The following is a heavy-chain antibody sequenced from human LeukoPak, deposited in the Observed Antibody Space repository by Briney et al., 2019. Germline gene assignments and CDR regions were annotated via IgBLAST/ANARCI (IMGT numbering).Heavy chain of an antibody. CDR2: ISYDGSNK. V-gene: IGHV3-30-3*02. Sequence: GRSLRLSCAASGFTYSSYAMHWVRQAPGKGLEWVAVISYDGSNKYYADSVKGRFTISRDNSKNTLYLQMNSLRAEDTAVYYCAKSPWLESCIDYWGQGTLVTVSS. CDR1: GFTYSSYA. D-gene: IGHD6-19*01. J-gene: IGHJ4*02. CDR3: AKSPWLESCIDY.